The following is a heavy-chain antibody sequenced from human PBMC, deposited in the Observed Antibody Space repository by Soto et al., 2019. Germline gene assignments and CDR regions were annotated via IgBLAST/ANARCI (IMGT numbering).Heavy chain of an antibody. V-gene: IGHV4-4*02. CDR1: GGSFTSNNW. J-gene: IGHJ4*02. CDR3: ASRDPGTSVDY. Sequence: PSETLSLTCAVSGGSFTSNNWWTWVRQPPGQGLEWIGEIYRTGSTNYNQSLKSRVTISLDKSENQFSLKVTSLTAAATAVYYCASRDPGTSVDYWGQGTLVTVSS. D-gene: IGHD1-7*01. CDR2: IYRTGST.